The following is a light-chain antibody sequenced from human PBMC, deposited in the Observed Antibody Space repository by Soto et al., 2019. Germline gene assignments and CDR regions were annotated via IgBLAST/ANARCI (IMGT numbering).Light chain of an antibody. J-gene: IGKJ1*01. CDR1: QGLVYSDGNTY. V-gene: IGKV2-30*01. CDR3: MQGTHWPWT. Sequence: DVVMTQSPLSLPVTLGQPASISCSSTQGLVYSDGNTYLNWFHQRPGQTTRRLIYKVSNRDSGVPYRFSGSGSGTDFPLTISRVEAEDVGVYYCMQGTHWPWTFGQGTKVEIK. CDR2: KVS.